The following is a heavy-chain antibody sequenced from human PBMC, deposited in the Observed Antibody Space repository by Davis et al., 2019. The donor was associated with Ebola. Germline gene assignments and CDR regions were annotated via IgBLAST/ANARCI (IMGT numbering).Heavy chain of an antibody. V-gene: IGHV3-11*04. CDR3: ARANSGSYYFGY. D-gene: IGHD1-26*01. J-gene: IGHJ4*02. Sequence: LKISCAASGFTFSDYYMSWLRQAPGKGLEWVSYISSSGSTIYYADSVKGRFTISRDNAKNSLYLQMNSLRAEDTAVYYCARANSGSYYFGYWGQGTLVTVSS. CDR1: GFTFSDYY. CDR2: ISSSGSTI.